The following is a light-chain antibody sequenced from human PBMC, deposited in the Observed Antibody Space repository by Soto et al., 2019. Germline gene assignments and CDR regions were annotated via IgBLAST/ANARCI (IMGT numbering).Light chain of an antibody. CDR3: QQYANLVT. V-gene: IGKV1-33*01. Sequence: DIQMTQSPSSLSASVGDRVTITCQTSHYISKHLNWYQQKPGKAPKLVIYGGSNLETGVPSKFGESGSGTHFNLTITSLHPEDIATYYCQQYANLVTFGQGTRLDIK. J-gene: IGKJ5*01. CDR2: GGS. CDR1: HYISKH.